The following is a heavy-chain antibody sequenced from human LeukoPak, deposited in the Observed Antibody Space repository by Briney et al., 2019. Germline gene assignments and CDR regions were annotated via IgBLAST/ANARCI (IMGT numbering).Heavy chain of an antibody. Sequence: PGRSLRLSCAASGSTSGNFGIHWVRQPPGKGLEWVAVIWFDGNSKYYGDSVKGRFTISRDNSKNTMYLQMDSLRAEDTAVYYCAKDPGGIVLMMSAIPPYYFDYWGQGTLVTVSS. V-gene: IGHV3-33*06. CDR2: IWFDGNSK. J-gene: IGHJ4*02. CDR1: GSTSGNFG. CDR3: AKDPGGIVLMMSAIPPYYFDY. D-gene: IGHD2-8*01.